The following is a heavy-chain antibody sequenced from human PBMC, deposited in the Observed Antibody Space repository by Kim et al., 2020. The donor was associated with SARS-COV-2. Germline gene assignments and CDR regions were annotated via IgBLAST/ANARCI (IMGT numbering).Heavy chain of an antibody. V-gene: IGHV6-1*01. CDR3: AGTVRGDRTFDS. D-gene: IGHD1-1*01. Sequence: DYAAFVKSRITINPATSKNQFSLQLNSVTPEDSAVYYCAGTVRGDRTFDSWGQGTLVTVSS. J-gene: IGHJ4*02.